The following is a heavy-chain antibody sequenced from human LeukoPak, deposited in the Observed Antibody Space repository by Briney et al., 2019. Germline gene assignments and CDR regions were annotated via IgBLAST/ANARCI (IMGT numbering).Heavy chain of an antibody. D-gene: IGHD5-18*01. V-gene: IGHV4-59*07. CDR1: GGSISSYY. CDR3: ARARYSYGSRNWFDP. J-gene: IGHJ5*02. Sequence: WDTLSLTCTVSGGSISSYYWSWIPQPPGRGREWIRYIYYSGSTNYNPSLKSRVTISVDTSKNQFCLKLSSVTAADTAVYYCARARYSYGSRNWFDPWGQGTLVTVSS. CDR2: IYYSGST.